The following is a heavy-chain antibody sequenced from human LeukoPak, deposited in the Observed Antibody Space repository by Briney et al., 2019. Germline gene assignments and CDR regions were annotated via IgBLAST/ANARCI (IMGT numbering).Heavy chain of an antibody. Sequence: PGGSLRLSCAASGFTFSSYGMHWVRQAPGKGLEWVAVISYDGSNKYYADSVKGRFTISRDNSKNTLYLHMNSLRPEDTALYYCPKDRLRYFACLSPAAFDIWGQGTMFTVSS. CDR1: GFTFSSYG. J-gene: IGHJ3*02. CDR2: ISYDGSNK. CDR3: PKDRLRYFACLSPAAFDI. D-gene: IGHD3-9*01. V-gene: IGHV3-30*18.